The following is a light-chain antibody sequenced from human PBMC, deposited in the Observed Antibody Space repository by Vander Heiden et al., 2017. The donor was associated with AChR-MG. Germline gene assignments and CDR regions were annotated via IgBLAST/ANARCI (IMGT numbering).Light chain of an antibody. CDR1: QRIISY. V-gene: IGKV1-39*01. CDR3: QQSYSTPFT. Sequence: DIQMTQSPPTLSASVGARVTIPCRASQRIISYLYWYQQQTRKAPKLLIYSASSLQGGVPSRFSGSGSGTDVTLTIISLQHEDFATYYCQQSYSTPFTFGQGTKVEIK. CDR2: SAS. J-gene: IGKJ4*01.